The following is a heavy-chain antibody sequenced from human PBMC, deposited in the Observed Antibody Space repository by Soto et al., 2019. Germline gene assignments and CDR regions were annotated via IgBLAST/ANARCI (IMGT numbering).Heavy chain of an antibody. CDR2: VSGSGGST. D-gene: IGHD6-13*01. CDR1: GFAFSSYA. CDR3: ARRGPGTYFDY. Sequence: GGSLRLSCAASGFAFSSYAMKWVRQAPGKGLEWVSAVSGSGGSTYYADSVKGRFTISRDNSKNTLYLQMNSLRAEDTAVYYCARRGPGTYFDYWGQGTLVTVSS. J-gene: IGHJ4*02. V-gene: IGHV3-23*01.